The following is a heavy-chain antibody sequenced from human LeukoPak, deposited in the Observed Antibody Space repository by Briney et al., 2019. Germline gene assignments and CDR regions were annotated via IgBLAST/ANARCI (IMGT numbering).Heavy chain of an antibody. CDR3: ARGFEGVAGWFDP. J-gene: IGHJ5*02. D-gene: IGHD3-16*01. CDR2: ISHRGTT. CDR1: GGSITGYY. Sequence: PSETLSLTCTVSGGSITGYYWSWIRQPPGKAPEWIGYISHRGTTKYNLSLKSRVTMSADTSKNQFSLRLNSVIAADTAIYYCARGFEGVAGWFDPWGQGALVTVSS. V-gene: IGHV4-59*01.